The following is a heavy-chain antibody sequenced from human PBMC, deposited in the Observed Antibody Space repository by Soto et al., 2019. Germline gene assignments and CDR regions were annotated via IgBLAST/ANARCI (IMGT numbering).Heavy chain of an antibody. D-gene: IGHD3-10*01. CDR3: ARGLVWFGELSGFDY. CDR2: IYSGGST. Sequence: GGSLRLSCAASGLSVSSNYMSWVRQSPGKGLEWVSVIYSGGSTYYGDSVKGRFTISRDKSKNTLYLQMNSLRAEDTAVYYCARGLVWFGELSGFDYWGQGTLVTVSS. J-gene: IGHJ4*02. V-gene: IGHV3-53*01. CDR1: GLSVSSNY.